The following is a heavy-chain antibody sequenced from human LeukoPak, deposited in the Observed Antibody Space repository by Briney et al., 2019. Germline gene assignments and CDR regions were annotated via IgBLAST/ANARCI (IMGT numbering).Heavy chain of an antibody. D-gene: IGHD5-18*01. Sequence: GGSLRLSCAASGFTFSSYAMSWVRQAPGKGLEWVSAISGSGGSTYYADSVKGRLTISRDNSKNTLYLQMNSLRAEDTAVYYCAKDLRIQLWTDFDYWGQGTLVTVSS. V-gene: IGHV3-23*01. CDR1: GFTFSSYA. CDR2: ISGSGGST. CDR3: AKDLRIQLWTDFDY. J-gene: IGHJ4*02.